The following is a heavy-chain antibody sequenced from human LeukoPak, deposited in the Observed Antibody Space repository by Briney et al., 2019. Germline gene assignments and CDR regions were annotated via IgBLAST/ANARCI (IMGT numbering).Heavy chain of an antibody. CDR1: GFTFSDYY. CDR2: ISSGSSYT. Sequence: GGSLRLSCAASGFTFSDYYMSWIRQAPGKGLEWGSFISSGSSYTNYADSVKGRFTISRDNAKNSLCLQMNSLRAEDTAVYYCARGEKSGYGSFDNWGQGTLVTVSS. CDR3: ARGEKSGYGSFDN. D-gene: IGHD5-12*01. V-gene: IGHV3-11*05. J-gene: IGHJ4*02.